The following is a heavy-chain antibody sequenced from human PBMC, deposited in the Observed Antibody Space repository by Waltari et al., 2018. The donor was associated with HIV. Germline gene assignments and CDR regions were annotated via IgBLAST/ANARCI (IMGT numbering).Heavy chain of an antibody. V-gene: IGHV3-7*01. D-gene: IGHD3-3*01. CDR3: ARDLKDYDFWSPVDV. J-gene: IGHJ6*02. Sequence: EVQLVESGGGLVQPGGSLRLFCAASGFTFSPYWMPWVRQAPGKGVEWLANIKQYGSEKYYADSVKGRFTVSRDNNKKSLYLQMSSLRAEDTAVYYCARDLKDYDFWSPVDVWGQGTTVTVSS. CDR2: IKQYGSEK. CDR1: GFTFSPYW.